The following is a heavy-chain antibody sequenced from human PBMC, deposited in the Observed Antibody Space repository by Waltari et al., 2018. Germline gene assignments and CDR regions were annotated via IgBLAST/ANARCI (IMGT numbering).Heavy chain of an antibody. D-gene: IGHD2-2*01. CDR2: VHHSGKT. V-gene: IGHV4-4*02. J-gene: IGHJ4*02. Sequence: QVQLQESGQGLVTPSGTLSLTCAVPGDSVSGNYWWSWVRQSPEKGLEWIGQVHHSGKTHYNPSIQSRVTISVDSPKNHFSLTLKSVTAADTAVYYCAGDRAIGLFFDYWGRGTLVTVSS. CDR1: GDSVSGNYW. CDR3: AGDRAIGLFFDY.